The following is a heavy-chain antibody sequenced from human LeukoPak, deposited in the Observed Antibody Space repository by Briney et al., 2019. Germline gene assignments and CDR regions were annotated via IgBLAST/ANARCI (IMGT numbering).Heavy chain of an antibody. V-gene: IGHV3-11*04. D-gene: IGHD3-10*01. CDR1: GFTFSDYY. Sequence: GGSLRLSCAASGFTFSDYYMSWIRQAPGKGLEWVSYISSSGSTIYYADSVKGRFAISRDNAKNSLYLQMNSLRAEDTAVYYCAGGHIWFGELSDYWGQGTLVTVSS. CDR2: ISSSGSTI. J-gene: IGHJ4*02. CDR3: AGGHIWFGELSDY.